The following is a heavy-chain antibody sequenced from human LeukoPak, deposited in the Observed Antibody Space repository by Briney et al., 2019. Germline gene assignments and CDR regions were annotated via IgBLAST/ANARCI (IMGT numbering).Heavy chain of an antibody. Sequence: PGGSLRLSCAASGFTFSSYAMHWVRQAPGKGLEYVSAISSNGGSTYYANSVKGRSTISRDNSKNTLYLQMGSLRAEDMAVYYCARSDYGGNLGEYFQHWGQGTLVTVSS. J-gene: IGHJ1*01. CDR1: GFTFSSYA. CDR3: ARSDYGGNLGEYFQH. CDR2: ISSNGGST. V-gene: IGHV3-64*01. D-gene: IGHD4-23*01.